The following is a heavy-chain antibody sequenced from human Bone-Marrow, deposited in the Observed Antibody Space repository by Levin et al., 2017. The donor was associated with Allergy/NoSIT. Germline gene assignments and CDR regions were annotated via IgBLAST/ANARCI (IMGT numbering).Heavy chain of an antibody. Sequence: GESLKISCKGSGYSFSSNWIAWVRQRPGKGLEWMGIIYPDDSDPRYSPSFQGQVTMSADKSISTAYLPWSNLKTSDTAIYYWARNTRVSGWFYLDSWGQGTLVTVTS. V-gene: IGHV5-51*01. CDR3: ARNTRVSGWFYLDS. J-gene: IGHJ4*02. CDR2: IYPDDSDP. CDR1: GYSFSSNW. D-gene: IGHD6-19*01.